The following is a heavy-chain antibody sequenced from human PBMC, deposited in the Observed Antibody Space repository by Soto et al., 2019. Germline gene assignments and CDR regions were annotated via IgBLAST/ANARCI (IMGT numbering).Heavy chain of an antibody. Sequence: GGSLRLSCAASGFTFDDYTMHWVRQAPGKGLEWVSLISWDGGSTYYADSVKGRFTISRDNSKNSLYLQMNSLRTEDTALYYCAKDEVGWLNQDYYYYGMDVWGQGTTVTVSS. CDR3: AKDEVGWLNQDYYYYGMDV. J-gene: IGHJ6*02. V-gene: IGHV3-43*01. CDR1: GFTFDDYT. D-gene: IGHD5-12*01. CDR2: ISWDGGST.